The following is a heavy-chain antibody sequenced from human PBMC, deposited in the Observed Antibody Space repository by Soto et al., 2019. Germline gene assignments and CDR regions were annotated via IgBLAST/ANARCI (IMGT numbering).Heavy chain of an antibody. CDR2: IYRSGST. V-gene: IGHV4-4*02. CDR1: GGSISSSNW. CDR3: ARDRAVAGTQGDAFDI. D-gene: IGHD6-19*01. Sequence: NPSETLSLTCAVSGGSISSSNWWSWVRQPPGKGLEWIGEIYRSGSTNYNPSLKSRVTISVDKSKNQFSLKLSSVTAADTAVYYCARDRAVAGTQGDAFDIWGQGTMVTVSS. J-gene: IGHJ3*02.